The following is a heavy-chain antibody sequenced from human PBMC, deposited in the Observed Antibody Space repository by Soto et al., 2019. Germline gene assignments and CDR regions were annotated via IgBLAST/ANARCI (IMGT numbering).Heavy chain of an antibody. V-gene: IGHV4-38-2*01. Sequence: PSETLSLTCAVSGYSISSGYYWGWIRQPPGKGLEWIGSIYHSGSTYYNPSLKSRVTISVDTSKNQFSLKLSSVTAADTAVYYCARIRLEHDISYYYYYYGMDVWGQGTTVTVSS. CDR2: IYHSGST. J-gene: IGHJ6*02. CDR3: ARIRLEHDISYYYYYYGMDV. D-gene: IGHD3-9*01. CDR1: GYSISSGYY.